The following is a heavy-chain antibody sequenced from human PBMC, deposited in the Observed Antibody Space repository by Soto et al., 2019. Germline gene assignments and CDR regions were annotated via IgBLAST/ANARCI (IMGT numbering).Heavy chain of an antibody. CDR3: ARDFYPLAYYFDP. V-gene: IGHV1-18*04. Sequence: GASVKVSCKASGYTFINHGISWARQAPGQGLEWMGWVSGSNGKTKYAQKFQGRVTMTRETSTSTAHMELRNLTSDDTAVYFCARDFYPLAYYFDPWGQGTLVTVSS. CDR1: GYTFINHG. CDR2: VSGSNGKT. J-gene: IGHJ4*02.